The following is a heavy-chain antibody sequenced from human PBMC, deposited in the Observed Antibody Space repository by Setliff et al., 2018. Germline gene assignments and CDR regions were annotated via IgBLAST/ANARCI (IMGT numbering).Heavy chain of an antibody. V-gene: IGHV3-20*04. CDR2: INWNGDRT. Sequence: LRLSCAASGFPFDVYDLNWVRQAPGKGLEWVSSINWNGDRTGYADSVKGRFTISRDNAKNSLYLQMNRLRAEDTALYYCAKDRSRDYDDSSGYDHWGQGTLVTVSS. D-gene: IGHD3-22*01. CDR3: AKDRSRDYDDSSGYDH. CDR1: GFPFDVYD. J-gene: IGHJ4*02.